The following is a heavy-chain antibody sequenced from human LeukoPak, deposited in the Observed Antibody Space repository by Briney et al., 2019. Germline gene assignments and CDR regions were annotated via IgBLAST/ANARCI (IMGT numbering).Heavy chain of an antibody. CDR3: ARAPYYDFWSSYPTKLRANWFDP. Sequence: SETLSLTCAVYGGSFSGHYWSWIRQPPGKGLEWIGEINHSGSTNYNPSLKSRVTISVDTSKNQFSLKLSSVTAADTAVYYCARAPYYDFWSSYPTKLRANWFDPWGQGTLVTVSS. J-gene: IGHJ5*02. CDR1: GGSFSGHY. CDR2: INHSGST. V-gene: IGHV4-34*01. D-gene: IGHD3-3*01.